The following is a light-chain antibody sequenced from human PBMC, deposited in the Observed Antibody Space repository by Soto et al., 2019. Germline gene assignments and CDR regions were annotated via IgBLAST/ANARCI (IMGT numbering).Light chain of an antibody. CDR1: QSVSSSY. V-gene: IGKV3-20*01. CDR2: GAS. J-gene: IGKJ1*01. CDR3: QQSGSSPTWT. Sequence: EERATLSCRASQSVSSSYLAWYQQKPGQAPRLLIYGASSRATGIPDRFSGSGSGTDFTLTISRLEFQDEAVIYCQQSGSSPTWTFCQGTKVDTK.